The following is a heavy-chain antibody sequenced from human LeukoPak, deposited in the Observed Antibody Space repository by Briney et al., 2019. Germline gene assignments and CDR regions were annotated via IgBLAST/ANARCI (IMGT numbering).Heavy chain of an antibody. CDR2: INHSGSA. D-gene: IGHD3-3*01. V-gene: IGHV4-34*01. CDR1: AGSFSGYH. J-gene: IGHJ4*02. CDR3: ARHRYDFWSGYSDY. Sequence: SETLSLTCGVYAGSFSGYHWTWIRLRPGKGLEWIGDINHSGSAHYNPSLKSRVTISVDTSNNQFSLKLSSVTTADTAVYYCARHRYDFWSGYSDYWGQGTLVTVSS.